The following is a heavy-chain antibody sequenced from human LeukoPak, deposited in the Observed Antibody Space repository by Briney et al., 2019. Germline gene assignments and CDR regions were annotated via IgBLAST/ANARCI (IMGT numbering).Heavy chain of an antibody. D-gene: IGHD3-10*01. CDR3: ARRLRTTPYYYGSGSYYNFYYFDY. CDR2: IYPGDSDV. J-gene: IGHJ4*02. V-gene: IGHV5-51*01. CDR1: GYSFTSYW. Sequence: GESLKISCKGSGYSFTSYWIGWVRQMPGKGLKWMGIIYPGDSDVRYSPSFQGQVTISADKSISTAYLQWSSLKASDTAMYYCARRLRTTPYYYGSGSYYNFYYFDYWGQGTLVTVSS.